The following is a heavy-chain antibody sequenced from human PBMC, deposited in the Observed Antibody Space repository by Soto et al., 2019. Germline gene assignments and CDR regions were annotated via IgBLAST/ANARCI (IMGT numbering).Heavy chain of an antibody. Sequence: LSLTCTVSGGSISSYYWSWIRQPAGKGLEWIGRIYTSGSTNYNPSLKSRVTMSVDTSKNQFSLKLSSVTAADTAVYYCARDVADCSSTSCYPNWFDPWGQGTLVTV. D-gene: IGHD2-2*01. CDR2: IYTSGST. J-gene: IGHJ5*02. V-gene: IGHV4-4*07. CDR1: GGSISSYY. CDR3: ARDVADCSSTSCYPNWFDP.